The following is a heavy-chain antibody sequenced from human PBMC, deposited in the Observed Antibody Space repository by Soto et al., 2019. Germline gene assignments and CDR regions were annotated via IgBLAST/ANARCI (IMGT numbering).Heavy chain of an antibody. Sequence: PSETLAITCAFSGGSISISNWWSWFRQPPGKGLEWIGEIYHSGSTNYNPSLKSRVTISVDKSKNQFSLKLSSVTAADTAVYYCARARSGSYSDYWGQGTMVTVSS. D-gene: IGHD1-26*01. V-gene: IGHV4-4*02. CDR3: ARARSGSYSDY. CDR1: GGSISISNW. J-gene: IGHJ4*02. CDR2: IYHSGST.